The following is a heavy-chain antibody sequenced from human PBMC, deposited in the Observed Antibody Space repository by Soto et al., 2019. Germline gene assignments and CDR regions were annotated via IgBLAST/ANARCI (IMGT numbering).Heavy chain of an antibody. D-gene: IGHD6-6*01. CDR2: IYYSGST. V-gene: IGHV4-39*01. CDR3: ARGGVAARPWYFDY. J-gene: IGHJ4*02. Sequence: SETLSLTCTVSGGSISSSSYYWGWIRQPPGKGLEWIGSIYYSGSTYYNPSLKSRVTISVDTSKNQFSLKLSSVTAADTAVYYCARGGVAARPWYFDYWGQGTLVTVSA. CDR1: GGSISSSSYY.